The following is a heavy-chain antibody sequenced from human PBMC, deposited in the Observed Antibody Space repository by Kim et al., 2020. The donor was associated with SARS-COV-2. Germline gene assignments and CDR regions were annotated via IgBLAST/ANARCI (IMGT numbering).Heavy chain of an antibody. V-gene: IGHV3-53*01. D-gene: IGHD3-10*01. CDR1: GFTVSSNY. Sequence: GGSLRLSCAASGFTVSSNYMSWVRQAPGKGLEWVSVIYSGGSTYYADSVKGRFTISRDNSKNTLYLQMNSLRAEDTAVYYCARDPAGYYGSGQNAFDIWGQGTMVTVSS. CDR2: IYSGGST. CDR3: ARDPAGYYGSGQNAFDI. J-gene: IGHJ3*02.